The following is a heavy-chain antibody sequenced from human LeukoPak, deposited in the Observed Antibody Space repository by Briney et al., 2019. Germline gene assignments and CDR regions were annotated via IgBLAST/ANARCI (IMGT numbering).Heavy chain of an antibody. V-gene: IGHV3-23*01. Sequence: GGSLRLSCAASGFTFSIYAMSWVRQAPGKGLEWVSAISGSGGSTYYADSVKGRFTISRDNSKNTLYLQMNSLRAEDTAVYYCAKGNHRIAAAGSYFDYWGQGTLVTVSS. CDR3: AKGNHRIAAAGSYFDY. CDR1: GFTFSIYA. D-gene: IGHD6-13*01. CDR2: ISGSGGST. J-gene: IGHJ4*02.